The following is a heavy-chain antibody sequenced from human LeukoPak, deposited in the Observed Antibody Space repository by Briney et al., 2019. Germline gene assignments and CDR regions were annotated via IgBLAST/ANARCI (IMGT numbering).Heavy chain of an antibody. CDR1: GYTFTGYY. J-gene: IGHJ4*02. CDR3: ATDEVGAFDY. CDR2: INPNSGGT. V-gene: IGHV1-2*02. D-gene: IGHD1-26*01. Sequence: ASVKVSCKASGYTFTGYYMHWVRQAPGQGLEWMGWINPNSGGTNYAQKFQGRVTITADESTSTAYMELSSLRSEDTAVYYCATDEVGAFDYRGQGTLVTVSS.